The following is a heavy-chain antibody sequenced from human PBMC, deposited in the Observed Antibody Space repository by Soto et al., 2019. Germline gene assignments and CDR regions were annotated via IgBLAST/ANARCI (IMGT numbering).Heavy chain of an antibody. CDR1: GFTFDDYA. J-gene: IGHJ5*02. CDR3: AKAAMVRGVIITNWFDP. D-gene: IGHD3-10*01. V-gene: IGHV3-9*01. Sequence: PGGSLRLSCAASGFTFDDYAMHWVRQAPGKGLEWVSGISWNSGSIGYADSVKGRFTISRDNAKNSLYLQMNSLRAEDTALYYCAKAAMVRGVIITNWFDPWGQGTLVTVSS. CDR2: ISWNSGSI.